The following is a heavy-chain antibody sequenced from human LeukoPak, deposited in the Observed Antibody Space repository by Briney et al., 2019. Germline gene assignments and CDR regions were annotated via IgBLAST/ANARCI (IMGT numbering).Heavy chain of an antibody. J-gene: IGHJ6*04. CDR3: ARASYGSGTSGGSGMDV. CDR1: GGSISSSNW. Sequence: PSETLSLTCAVSGGSISSSNWWSWVRQPPGKGLEWIGEIYHSGSTNYNPSLKSRVTISVDKSKNQFSLKLSSVTAADTAVYYCARASYGSGTSGGSGMDVWGKGTTVTVSS. D-gene: IGHD3-10*01. V-gene: IGHV4-4*02. CDR2: IYHSGST.